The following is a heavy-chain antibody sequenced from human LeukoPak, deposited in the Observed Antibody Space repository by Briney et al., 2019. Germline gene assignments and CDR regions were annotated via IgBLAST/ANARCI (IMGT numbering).Heavy chain of an antibody. CDR1: GGTFSSYA. Sequence: ASVKVSCKASGGTFSSYAISWVRQAPGQGLEWMGGIIPIFGTANYAQKFQGRVTITADKSTSTAYMELSSLRPEDTAVYYCAREATTWAANFDYWGQGALVTVSS. CDR3: AREATTWAANFDY. J-gene: IGHJ4*02. V-gene: IGHV1-69*06. D-gene: IGHD1-26*01. CDR2: IIPIFGTA.